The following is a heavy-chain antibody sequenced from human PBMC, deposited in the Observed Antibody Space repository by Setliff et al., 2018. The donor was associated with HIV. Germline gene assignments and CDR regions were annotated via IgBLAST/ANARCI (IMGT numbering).Heavy chain of an antibody. CDR1: GGSISSGDYY. D-gene: IGHD3-10*01. V-gene: IGHV4-30-4*08. CDR3: ARDRFFGSGSYRWFDP. Sequence: SETLSLTCTVSGGSISSGDYYWSWIRQPPGKGLEWIGYIYYSGSTYYNPSLKSRVTISVDTSNNQFSLKLSSVTAADTAVYYCARDRFFGSGSYRWFDPWGQGTLVTVSS. J-gene: IGHJ5*02. CDR2: IYYSGST.